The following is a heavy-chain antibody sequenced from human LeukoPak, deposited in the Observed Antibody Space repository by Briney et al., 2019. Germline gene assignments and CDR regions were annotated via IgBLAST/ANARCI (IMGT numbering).Heavy chain of an antibody. V-gene: IGHV4-34*01. CDR2: INHSGST. CDR3: ARSPYYYGSRWFDP. D-gene: IGHD3-10*01. J-gene: IGHJ5*02. Sequence: SETLSLTCAVYGGSFSGYYWSWIRQPPGKGLEWIGEINHSGSTNYNPSLKSRVTISVDTSKNQFSLKLSSVTAADTAVYYRARSPYYYGSRWFDPWGQGTLVTVSS. CDR1: GGSFSGYY.